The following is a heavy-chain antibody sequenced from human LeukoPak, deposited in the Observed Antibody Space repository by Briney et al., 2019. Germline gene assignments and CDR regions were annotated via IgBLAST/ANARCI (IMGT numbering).Heavy chain of an antibody. Sequence: SETLSLTCAVSGGSLSSINRWSWGRPPPGKGGGCVWATNHGRSTNYNPSLKSRVTISVDKSKTQFSLKLSSVTAADTAVYYCAIIGRADAPYILSFDYWGQGALVTVSS. CDR2: TNHGRST. CDR1: GGSLSSINR. CDR3: AIIGRADAPYILSFDY. D-gene: IGHD2/OR15-2a*01. V-gene: IGHV4-4*02. J-gene: IGHJ4*02.